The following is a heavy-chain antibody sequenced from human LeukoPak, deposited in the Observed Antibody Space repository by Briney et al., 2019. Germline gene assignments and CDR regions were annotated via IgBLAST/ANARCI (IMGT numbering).Heavy chain of an antibody. Sequence: GASVKVSCKSSGYTFTSYYMHWVRQAPGQGLEWMGIINPSGGSTSYAKKFQGRVIMTRDTSTSTVYMEMSSLRSEDTAVYYCARDQHDILTGYYLDYWGQGTLVTVSS. V-gene: IGHV1-46*01. CDR1: GYTFTSYY. J-gene: IGHJ4*02. CDR2: INPSGGST. D-gene: IGHD3-9*01. CDR3: ARDQHDILTGYYLDY.